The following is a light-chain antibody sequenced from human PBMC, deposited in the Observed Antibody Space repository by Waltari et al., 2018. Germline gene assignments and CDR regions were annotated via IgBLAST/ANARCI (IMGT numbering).Light chain of an antibody. J-gene: IGKJ4*01. CDR2: EAA. CDR1: QSVYNF. CDR3: QQRANWPPLT. Sequence: EVVLTQSPATLSLSPGERATLSCRASQSVYNFLAWYQQKPGQAPRLLIYEAAQRATGIPARFSGSGSGTDVTLTISNLEPEDVAVYYCQQRANWPPLTFGGGTKVEIK. V-gene: IGKV3-11*01.